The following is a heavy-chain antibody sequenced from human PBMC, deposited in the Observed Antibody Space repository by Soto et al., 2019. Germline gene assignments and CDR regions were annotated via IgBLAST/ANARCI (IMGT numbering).Heavy chain of an antibody. D-gene: IGHD2-2*01. V-gene: IGHV7-4-1*01. J-gene: IGHJ6*02. Sequence: QVPLVQSGSELKKPGASVKVSCKASGDTFTSYAMNWVRQAPGQGLEWMGWINTNTGNPSYAQGFTGRFVFSLDTSVSTAYLQICSLKAEDTAVYYCAREGQGVVPAANGYYYYYGMDVWGQGTTVTVSS. CDR3: AREGQGVVPAANGYYYYYGMDV. CDR2: INTNTGNP. CDR1: GDTFTSYA.